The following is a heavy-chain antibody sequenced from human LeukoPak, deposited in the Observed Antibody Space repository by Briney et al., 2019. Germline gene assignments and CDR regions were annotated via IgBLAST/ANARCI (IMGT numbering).Heavy chain of an antibody. V-gene: IGHV4-34*01. CDR2: VSHSGST. CDR1: GGSLSGYY. D-gene: IGHD2-2*01. Sequence: SPSETLSLTCTVYGGSLSGYYWSWVRQPPGKGLEWIGEVSHSGSTNYNPSLKSRVTISIDMSQNQFSLKLNSVTAADTAVYYCAKIHCSGTSCSYSYYYMDVWGKGTTVTVSS. J-gene: IGHJ6*03. CDR3: AKIHCSGTSCSYSYYYMDV.